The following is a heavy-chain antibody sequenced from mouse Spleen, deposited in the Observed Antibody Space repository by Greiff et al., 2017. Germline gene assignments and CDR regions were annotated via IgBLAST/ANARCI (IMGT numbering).Heavy chain of an antibody. D-gene: IGHD2-3*01. CDR1: GYSITSGYY. V-gene: IGHV3-6*01. Sequence: DVKLQESGPGLVKPSQSLSLTCSVTGYSITSGYYWNWIRQFPGNKLEWMGYISYDGSNNYNPSLKNRISITRDTSKNQFFLKLNSVTTEDTATYYCARRDGYYDFDYWGQGTTLTVSS. CDR3: ARRDGYYDFDY. CDR2: ISYDGSN. J-gene: IGHJ2*01.